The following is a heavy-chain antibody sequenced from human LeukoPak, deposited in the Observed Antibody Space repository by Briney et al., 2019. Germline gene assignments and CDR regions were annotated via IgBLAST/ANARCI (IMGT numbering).Heavy chain of an antibody. CDR3: ARSGIAAALNWNFDL. Sequence: PGGSLRLSCAASGFTFSSYSMNWVRQAPGRGLEWVSSISSGSSYIYYADSVKGRFTISRDNAKNSLDLQMNSLRAEDTAVDYCARSGIAAALNWNFDLWGRGTLVIVSS. CDR2: ISSGSSYI. CDR1: GFTFSSYS. V-gene: IGHV3-21*01. D-gene: IGHD6-13*01. J-gene: IGHJ2*01.